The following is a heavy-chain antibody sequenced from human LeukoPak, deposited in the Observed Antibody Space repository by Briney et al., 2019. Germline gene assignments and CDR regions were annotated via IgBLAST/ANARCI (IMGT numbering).Heavy chain of an antibody. CDR2: INPNSGGT. CDR3: ARETGVGFDY. V-gene: IGHV1-2*02. D-gene: IGHD2-15*01. Sequence: ASVKVSCKASGYTFTSYGISWVRQAPEQGLEWMGWINPNSGGTNYAQKFQGRVTMTRDTSISTAYMELSRLRSDDTAVYYCARETGVGFDYWGQGTLVTVSS. J-gene: IGHJ4*02. CDR1: GYTFTSYG.